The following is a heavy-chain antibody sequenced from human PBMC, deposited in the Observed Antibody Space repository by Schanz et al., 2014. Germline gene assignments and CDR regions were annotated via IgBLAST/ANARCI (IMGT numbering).Heavy chain of an antibody. D-gene: IGHD3-10*01. CDR1: GFNFITFA. Sequence: EVHLVESGGGLVQPGGSLRLSCAASGFNFITFAMSWVRQAPGKGPEWVSAIGGDASRTYYADSVKGRFTISRDNSKSTLYPQMTRRRPAAPAVYSCARPPPLVRGIAGWFGPWGQGSLVTVSS. V-gene: IGHV3-23*04. CDR3: ARPPPLVRGIAGWFGP. J-gene: IGHJ5*02. CDR2: IGGDASRT.